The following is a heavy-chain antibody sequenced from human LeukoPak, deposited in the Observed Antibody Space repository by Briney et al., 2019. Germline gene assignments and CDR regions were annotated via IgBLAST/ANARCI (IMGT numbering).Heavy chain of an antibody. Sequence: GGSLRLSCAASGFTFSSYWMSWVRQAPGKGLEWVANIKQDGSEKAYVDSVKGRFTISRDNAKNSQYLQLNSLRAEDTAVYYCAREAYPPPGAYYYYGMDVWGQGTTVTVSS. V-gene: IGHV3-7*01. CDR3: AREAYPPPGAYYYYGMDV. D-gene: IGHD2-2*01. J-gene: IGHJ6*02. CDR2: IKQDGSEK. CDR1: GFTFSSYW.